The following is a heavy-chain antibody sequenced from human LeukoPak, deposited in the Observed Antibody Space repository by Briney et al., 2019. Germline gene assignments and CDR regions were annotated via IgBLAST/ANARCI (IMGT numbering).Heavy chain of an antibody. CDR1: GGSMTTHH. D-gene: IGHD3-3*02. CDR3: PTIKHGNIFGYFDS. CDR2: VFDSGRT. Sequence: SETLSLSCTVSGGSMTTHHWNWIRQTPGKGLEWIGYVFDSGRTKENPSLKSRVTLSADTSKNQLSLRLSSVTAADTAVYYCPTIKHGNIFGYFDSWGQGILVTVSS. J-gene: IGHJ4*02. V-gene: IGHV4-59*11.